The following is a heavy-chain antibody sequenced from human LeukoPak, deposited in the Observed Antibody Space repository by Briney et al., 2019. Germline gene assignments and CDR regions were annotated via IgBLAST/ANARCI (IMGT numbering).Heavy chain of an antibody. D-gene: IGHD3-22*01. V-gene: IGHV3-33*01. CDR3: ARAFTSTGYYYVEY. CDR2: IWYDGNNK. J-gene: IGHJ4*02. Sequence: GGSLRLSCAASGFTFISFGMHWVRQAPGKGLEWVAVIWYDGNNKYYADSVKGRFTISRDNSKITLYLQMNSLRAEDTAVYYCARAFTSTGYYYVEYWGQGTLVTVSS. CDR1: GFTFISFG.